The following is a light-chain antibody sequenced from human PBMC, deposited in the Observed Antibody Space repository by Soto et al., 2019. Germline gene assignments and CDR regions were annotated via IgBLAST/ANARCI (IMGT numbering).Light chain of an antibody. J-gene: IGLJ2*01. CDR1: SSNIGAGYD. CDR2: GNN. CDR3: AAWDDSLSGVL. V-gene: IGLV1-40*01. Sequence: QSVLTQPPSVSGAPGQRVTISCSGGSSNIGAGYDVHWYQQLPETAPKLLIYGNNIRPSGVPDRFSGSKSGTSASLAISGLRSEDEADYYCAAWDDSLSGVLFGGGTKVTVL.